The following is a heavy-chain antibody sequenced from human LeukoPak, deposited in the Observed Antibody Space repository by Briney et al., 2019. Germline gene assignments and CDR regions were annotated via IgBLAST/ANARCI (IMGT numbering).Heavy chain of an antibody. Sequence: SETLSLTCIVSGYSISSDYCWGWIRQAPGKGLEWIGSISHRGSPYYNPSLKSRVTLSADTPNNQFSLRLSSVIAADTAVYYCARDGGFYYTASPNSWFDPWGQGILVTVSS. CDR1: GYSISSDYC. CDR3: ARDGGFYYTASPNSWFDP. D-gene: IGHD2-15*01. V-gene: IGHV4-38-2*02. J-gene: IGHJ5*02. CDR2: ISHRGSP.